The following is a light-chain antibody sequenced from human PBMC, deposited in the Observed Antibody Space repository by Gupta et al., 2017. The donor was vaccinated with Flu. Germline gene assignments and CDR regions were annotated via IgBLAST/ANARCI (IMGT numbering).Light chain of an antibody. CDR1: QSIGSA. V-gene: IGKV1-39*01. J-gene: IGKJ2*01. CDR3: QQSYTTPT. CDR2: AAS. Sequence: SPSSLSASLGDRVTITCRASQSIGSALNWYQQKPGKAPNLLIYAASSLQSGVPSRFSGSGSGTDFTLIITSLHPEDFATYYCQQSYTTPTFGQGTKLEIK.